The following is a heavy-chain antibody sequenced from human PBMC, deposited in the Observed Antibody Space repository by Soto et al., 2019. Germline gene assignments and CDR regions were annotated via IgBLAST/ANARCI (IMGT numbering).Heavy chain of an antibody. CDR2: ISGSGGSI. CDR1: GFTFGIYA. J-gene: IGHJ4*02. Sequence: GGSLRLSCAASGFTFGIYAMSWVRQSPGKGLEWVSSISGSGGSIYYAHSVKGRFTISRDKTKNTLDLQMNSLRAEDTAVYHCARVAPEYSSTPRRFDFWGQGTLVTVSS. CDR3: ARVAPEYSSTPRRFDF. D-gene: IGHD6-13*01. V-gene: IGHV3-23*01.